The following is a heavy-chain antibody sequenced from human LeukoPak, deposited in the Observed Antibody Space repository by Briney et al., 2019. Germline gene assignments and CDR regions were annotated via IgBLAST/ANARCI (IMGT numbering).Heavy chain of an antibody. Sequence: GGSLRLSCAAPGFTFSSYAITWVRQAPGKGLEWVSAVSSNGAKTYYADSVKGRFTISRDNAKNSLYLQMNSLRAEDTAVYYCARGFGSGTIDYWGQGTLVTVSS. CDR3: ARGFGSGTIDY. D-gene: IGHD1-26*01. V-gene: IGHV3-21*01. CDR2: VSSNGAKT. J-gene: IGHJ4*02. CDR1: GFTFSSYA.